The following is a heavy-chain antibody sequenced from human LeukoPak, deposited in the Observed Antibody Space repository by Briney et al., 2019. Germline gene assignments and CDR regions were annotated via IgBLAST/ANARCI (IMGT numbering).Heavy chain of an antibody. CDR2: ISRGGGST. Sequence: GGSLRLSCAASGFTFSNYAMSWVRQAPGKGLEWVSGISRGGGSTYYADSVKGRFTISRDNSKNTLYLQMNSLRAEDTAVYYCARDDQGAFDIWGQGTMVTVSS. CDR1: GFTFSNYA. D-gene: IGHD2-2*01. J-gene: IGHJ3*02. CDR3: ARDDQGAFDI. V-gene: IGHV3-23*01.